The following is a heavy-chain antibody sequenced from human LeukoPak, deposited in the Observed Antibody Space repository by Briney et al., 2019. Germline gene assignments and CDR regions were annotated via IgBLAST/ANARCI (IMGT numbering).Heavy chain of an antibody. CDR3: AKGPEYYYDSSGSDY. V-gene: IGHV3-30*18. D-gene: IGHD3-22*01. J-gene: IGHJ4*02. Sequence: GGSLRLSYAASGFTFSSYGMHWVRQAPGKGLEWVAVISYDGSNKYYADSVKGRFTISRDNSKNTLYLQMNSLRAEDTAVYYCAKGPEYYYDSSGSDYWGQGTLVTVSS. CDR2: ISYDGSNK. CDR1: GFTFSSYG.